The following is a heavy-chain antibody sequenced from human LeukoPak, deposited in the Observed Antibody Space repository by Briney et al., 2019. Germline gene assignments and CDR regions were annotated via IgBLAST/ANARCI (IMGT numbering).Heavy chain of an antibody. V-gene: IGHV3-23*01. CDR3: ARQVSGPYYFDS. CDR1: GFTFSSYA. CDR2: ITNSGDNT. J-gene: IGHJ4*02. Sequence: QAGGSLRLSCEASGFTFSSYAVSWVRQSPGKGLEWVSAITNSGDNTYYADSVKGRFTISRDNSKNTLYLQMNSLRVEDTAVYYCARQVSGPYYFDSWGQGTLVTVSS. D-gene: IGHD6-19*01.